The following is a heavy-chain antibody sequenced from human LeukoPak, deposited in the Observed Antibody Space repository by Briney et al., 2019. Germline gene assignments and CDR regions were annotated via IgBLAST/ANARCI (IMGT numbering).Heavy chain of an antibody. CDR2: IDGGGTNT. CDR3: ARNVVRVGAVYYYYYMDV. J-gene: IGHJ6*03. Sequence: GGSLRLSCAASGFTFKRYHMSWVRQAPGKGLDWVSSIDGGGTNTYYADSVKGRFTISRDNSKNTLYLHMNSLRAEDTAVYYCARNVVRVGAVYYYYYMDVWGKGTTVTVSS. V-gene: IGHV3-23*01. D-gene: IGHD1-26*01. CDR1: GFTFKRYH.